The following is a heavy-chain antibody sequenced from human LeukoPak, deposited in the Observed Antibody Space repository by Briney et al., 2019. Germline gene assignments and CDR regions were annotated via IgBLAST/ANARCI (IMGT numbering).Heavy chain of an antibody. V-gene: IGHV3-11*04. D-gene: IGHD5-18*01. CDR2: ISSSGSTI. CDR1: GFTFSDYY. CDR3: ARVAHLHTAMAPFDY. Sequence: GGSLRLSCVASGFTFSDYYMSWIRQAPGKGLEWVSYISSSGSTIYYADSVKGRFTISRDNAKNSLYLQMNSLRAEDTAVYYCARVAHLHTAMAPFDYWGQGTLVTVSS. J-gene: IGHJ4*02.